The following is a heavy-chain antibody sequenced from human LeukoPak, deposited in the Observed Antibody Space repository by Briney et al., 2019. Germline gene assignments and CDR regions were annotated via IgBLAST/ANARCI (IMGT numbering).Heavy chain of an antibody. J-gene: IGHJ5*02. CDR1: GGSISTNNYY. Sequence: SETLSLTCTVSGGSISTNNYYWGWVRQPPGMGLEWIGSIYYTGRTYYNPSLKSRVTISVYTSKNQFSLKLSSVTAADTAVYYCTRSFRDSPVDPWGQGTLVTVSS. CDR2: IYYTGRT. CDR3: TRSFRDSPVDP. D-gene: IGHD1-14*01. V-gene: IGHV4-39*01.